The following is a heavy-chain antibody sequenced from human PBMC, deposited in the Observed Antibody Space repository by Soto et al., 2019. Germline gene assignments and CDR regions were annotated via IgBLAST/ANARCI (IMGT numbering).Heavy chain of an antibody. V-gene: IGHV3-23*01. J-gene: IGHJ4*02. CDR3: LKAVYLLDFDY. CDR1: GFTFSSYA. Sequence: GGSLRLSCAASGFTFSSYAMTWVRQAPGKGLEWVSTISGTGTTTYYADSVKGRFTISRDNSKNTLYLQMNSLRTEDTAVYYCLKAVYLLDFDYWGQGTLVTVYS. D-gene: IGHD2-8*01. CDR2: ISGTGTTT.